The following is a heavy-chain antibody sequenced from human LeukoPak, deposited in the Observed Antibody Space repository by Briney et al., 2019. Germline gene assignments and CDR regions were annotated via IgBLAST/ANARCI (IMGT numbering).Heavy chain of an antibody. Sequence: PSETLSLTCTVSGGSTSSYYWSWIRQPPGKGLEWIGYIYYSGSTNYNPSLKSRVTISVDTSKNQFSLKLSSVTAADTAVYYCARGARYYYDISGMDVWGQGTTVTVSS. CDR3: ARGARYYYDISGMDV. V-gene: IGHV4-59*01. CDR1: GGSTSSYY. J-gene: IGHJ6*02. CDR2: IYYSGST. D-gene: IGHD3-22*01.